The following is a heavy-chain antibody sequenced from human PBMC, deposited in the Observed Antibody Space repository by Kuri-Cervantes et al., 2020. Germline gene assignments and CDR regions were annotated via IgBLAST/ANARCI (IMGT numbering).Heavy chain of an antibody. CDR2: INSDGSST. D-gene: IGHD1-26*01. CDR3: ARAVGATALDY. CDR1: GFTFSSYW. V-gene: IGHV3-74*01. Sequence: GESLKISCAASGFTFSSYWMHWVRQAPGKGLVWVSRINSDGSSTSYADSVKGRFTISRDNAKNTLYLQMNSLRAEDTAVYYCARAVGATALDYWGQGTLVTVSS. J-gene: IGHJ4*02.